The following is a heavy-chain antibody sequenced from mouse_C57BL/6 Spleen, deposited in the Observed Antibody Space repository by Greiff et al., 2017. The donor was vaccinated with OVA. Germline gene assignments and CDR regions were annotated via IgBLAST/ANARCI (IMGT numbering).Heavy chain of an antibody. Sequence: VQLKQSGPELVKPGASVKISCKASGYTFTDYYMTWVKQSHGKSLEWIGDINPNTGGTSYNQKFKGKATLTVDKSSSTPYMERRRLTSEDSAVYYCARRTPDGCYAYYFDYWGQGTTLTVSS. CDR3: ARRTPDGCYAYYFDY. V-gene: IGHV1-26*01. J-gene: IGHJ2*01. D-gene: IGHD1-1*02. CDR1: GYTFTDYY. CDR2: INPNTGGT.